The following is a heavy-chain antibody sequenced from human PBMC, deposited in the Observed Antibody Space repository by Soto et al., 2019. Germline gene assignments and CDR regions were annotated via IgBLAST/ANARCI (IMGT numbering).Heavy chain of an antibody. J-gene: IGHJ4*02. CDR2: ISNEGSAQ. CDR3: AKGGSYRTFDY. V-gene: IGHV3-30*18. Sequence: QVHLVXXXGGVVQPGRSLRLSCAASGFTFSSYGMHWVRQAPGKGLEEVAVISNEGSAQYYADSVKGRFTISRDNSKNTLNLKMNSLRPEDTAVYYCAKGGSYRTFDYWGQGTLVTVST. D-gene: IGHD1-26*01. CDR1: GFTFSSYG.